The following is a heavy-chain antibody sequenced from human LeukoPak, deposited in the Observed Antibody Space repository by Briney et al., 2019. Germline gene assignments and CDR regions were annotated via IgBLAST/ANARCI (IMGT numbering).Heavy chain of an antibody. CDR2: ISTSGGST. J-gene: IGHJ6*02. D-gene: IGHD3/OR15-3a*01. CDR3: AKPNRRDWYYGMDV. V-gene: IGHV3-23*01. Sequence: QTGGSLRLSCAASGFTFTSYAMIWVRQAPGKGLEWVSSISTSGGSTYYADSVKGRFTISRDNSKNTLYLQMNSLRADDTAVYYCAKPNRRDWYYGMDVWGQGTTVTVSS. CDR1: GFTFTSYA.